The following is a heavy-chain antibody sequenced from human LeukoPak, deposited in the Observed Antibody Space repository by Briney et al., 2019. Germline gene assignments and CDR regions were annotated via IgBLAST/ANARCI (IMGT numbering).Heavy chain of an antibody. CDR2: INHSGST. D-gene: IGHD2-15*01. CDR1: GGSFSGYY. V-gene: IGHV4-34*01. J-gene: IGHJ4*02. Sequence: PSETLSLTCAVYGGSFSGYYWSWIRQPPGKGLEWIGEINHSGSTNYNPSLKSRVTISVDTSKNQFSLKLSSVTAADTAVYYCARQNVAATSFDYWGQGTLVTVSS. CDR3: ARQNVAATSFDY.